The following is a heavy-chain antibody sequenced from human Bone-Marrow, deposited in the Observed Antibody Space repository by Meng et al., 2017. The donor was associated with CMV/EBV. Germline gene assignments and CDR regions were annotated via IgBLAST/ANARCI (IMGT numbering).Heavy chain of an antibody. CDR3: ARDRSPNWNLGYFAY. CDR2: IIPIFGTA. J-gene: IGHJ4*01. D-gene: IGHD1-20*01. CDR1: GGTFSSYA. V-gene: IGHV1-69*05. Sequence: SVKVSCKASGGTFSSYAISWVRQAPGQGLEWMGGIIPIFGTANYAQKFQGRVTITTDESTSTAYMELSSLRSEDTAVYYCARDRSPNWNLGYFAYWGQGTRVTGLL.